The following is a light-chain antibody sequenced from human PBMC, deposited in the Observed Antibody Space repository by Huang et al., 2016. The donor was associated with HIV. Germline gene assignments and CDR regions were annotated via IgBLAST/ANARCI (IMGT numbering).Light chain of an antibody. V-gene: IGKV3D-20*01. CDR2: DAS. J-gene: IGKJ2*01. CDR3: QQYGSSSYT. Sequence: EIVLTQSPATLSLSPGERATLSCRATQSIRNRYLAWFTQKPGLAPRLLIYDASNRATGSPDRFSGGGSGTDFTLTISRLGPEDFAVYYCQQYGSSSYTFGQGTKLELK. CDR1: QSIRNRY.